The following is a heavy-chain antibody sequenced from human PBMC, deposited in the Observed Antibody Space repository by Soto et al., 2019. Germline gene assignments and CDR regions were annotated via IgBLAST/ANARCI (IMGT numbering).Heavy chain of an antibody. CDR3: ARDSPATMDLFDP. V-gene: IGHV4-61*01. Sequence: SETLSLTCTISGGSVSSGTYYWSWIRQPPGKRLEWIGYIHYSGTTSYNPSLKSRVTISVDRSKDQFSLRLSSVTAADTAVYYCARDSPATMDLFDPWGQGTLVTVSS. CDR1: GGSVSSGTYY. D-gene: IGHD6-25*01. CDR2: IHYSGTT. J-gene: IGHJ5*02.